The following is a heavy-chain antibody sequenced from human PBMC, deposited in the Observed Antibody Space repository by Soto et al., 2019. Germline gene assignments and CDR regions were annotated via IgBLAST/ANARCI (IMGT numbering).Heavy chain of an antibody. CDR2: INSDGSST. D-gene: IGHD3-10*01. CDR3: ARDLPGTGIDY. CDR1: GFTFSSYW. Sequence: PGGSLRLSCAASGFTFSSYWMHWVRQVPGEGLVWVSHINSDGSSTTYADSVRGRFTISRDNAKNTLYLQMDSLRAEDTAVYYCARDLPGTGIDYWGQGTLVTVSS. J-gene: IGHJ4*02. V-gene: IGHV3-74*01.